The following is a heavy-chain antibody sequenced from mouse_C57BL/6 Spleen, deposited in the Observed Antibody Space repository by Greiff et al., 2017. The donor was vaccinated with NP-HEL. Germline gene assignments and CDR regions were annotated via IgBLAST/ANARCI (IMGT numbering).Heavy chain of an antibody. CDR1: GYAFSSSW. J-gene: IGHJ2*01. D-gene: IGHD2-1*01. Sequence: VQLQQSGPELVKPGASVKISCKASGYAFSSSWMNWVKQRPGKGLEWIGRIYPGDGDTNYNGKFKGKATLTADKSSSTAYLQLSSLTSEDTAVYYCTTGDYGNYGYWGQGTTLTVSS. CDR3: TTGDYGNYGY. V-gene: IGHV1-82*01. CDR2: IYPGDGDT.